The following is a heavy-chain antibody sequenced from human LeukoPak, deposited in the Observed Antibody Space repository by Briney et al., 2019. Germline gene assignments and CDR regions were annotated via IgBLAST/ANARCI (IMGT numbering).Heavy chain of an antibody. CDR1: GFTFNTYS. J-gene: IGHJ4*02. CDR3: ARGPFGSGTYYLDF. V-gene: IGHV3-21*01. CDR2: ISSSSNSI. Sequence: GGSLRLSCEASGFTFNTYSMNWVRQAPGQGLEWVSSISSSSNSIYYADSVKGRFAISRDNAKNSLFLHMNSLRAEDTALYYCARGPFGSGTYYLDFWGQGTLVSVSS. D-gene: IGHD3-10*01.